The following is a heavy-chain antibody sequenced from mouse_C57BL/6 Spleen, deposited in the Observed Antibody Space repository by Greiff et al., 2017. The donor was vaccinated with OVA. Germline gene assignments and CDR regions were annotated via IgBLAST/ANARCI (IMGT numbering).Heavy chain of an antibody. CDR1: EYEFPSHD. Sequence: EVQPVESGGGLVQPGESLKLSCESNEYEFPSHDMSWVRKTPEKRLELVAAINRDGGSTYYPDTMERRFTISRDNTTKTLYLQMSSLRSEDTALYNCAGRREDYGSSYGYFDVWGTGTTVTVSS. J-gene: IGHJ1*03. V-gene: IGHV5-2*01. CDR2: INRDGGST. CDR3: AGRREDYGSSYGYFDV. D-gene: IGHD1-1*01.